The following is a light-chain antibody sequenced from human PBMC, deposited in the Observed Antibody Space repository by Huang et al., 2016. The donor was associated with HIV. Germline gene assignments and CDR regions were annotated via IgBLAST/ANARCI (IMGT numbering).Light chain of an antibody. J-gene: IGKJ1*01. V-gene: IGKV1-17*03. CDR3: LQHHAYPRT. Sequence: IQMTQSPSAMSASVVDKVTITCRALQAISNYLVWFQQKPGRAPKRLIYAASSLQSGVQSRFSGSGYGKKFTLIISSLQPEEFATYYCLQHHAYPRTFGPGTKVEVK. CDR1: QAISNY. CDR2: AAS.